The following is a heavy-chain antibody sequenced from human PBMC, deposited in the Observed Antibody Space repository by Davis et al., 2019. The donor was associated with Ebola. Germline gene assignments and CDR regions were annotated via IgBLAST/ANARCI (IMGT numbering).Heavy chain of an antibody. J-gene: IGHJ6*04. D-gene: IGHD3-10*01. CDR1: GYTFTSYG. V-gene: IGHV1-18*01. CDR2: ISAYNGNT. CDR3: AGGAYGMDV. Sequence: AASVKVSCKASGYTFTSYGISWVRQAPGQGLEWLGWISAYNGNTNYAQKLQGRVTMTTDTSTSTAYMELSSLTSEDTAVYYCAGGAYGMDVWGKGTTVTVSS.